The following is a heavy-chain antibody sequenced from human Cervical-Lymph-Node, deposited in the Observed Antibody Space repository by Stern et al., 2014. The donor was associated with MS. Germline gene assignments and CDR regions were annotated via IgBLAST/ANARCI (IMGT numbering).Heavy chain of an antibody. CDR3: ARDRRDGYNFYAFDI. V-gene: IGHV4-59*13. CDR2: VYYSGHT. J-gene: IGHJ3*02. D-gene: IGHD5-24*01. Sequence: QLQLQESGPGLVKPSETLSLTCIVSGGSISDYYWTWLRQPPGKGLEWIGYVYYSGHTNYNSSLKSRLSISVDTSKTQFSLNLSSVTAADTAMYYCARDRRDGYNFYAFDIWGQGTMVTVSS. CDR1: GGSISDYY.